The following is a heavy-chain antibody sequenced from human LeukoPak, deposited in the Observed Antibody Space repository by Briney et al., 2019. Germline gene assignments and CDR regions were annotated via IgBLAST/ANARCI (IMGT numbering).Heavy chain of an antibody. J-gene: IGHJ2*01. V-gene: IGHV4-59*12. CDR3: ARVHRTSFFYFDL. CDR1: GGSIRSYY. Sequence: SETLSLTCSVYGGSIRSYYWAWIRQPPGKGLEWVVHVYHTGSTNSNPSLKSRVTISIDTSTNHFSLRRISLTAAATAVYFCARVHRTSFFYFDLWGRGTLVTVSS. CDR2: VYHTGST. D-gene: IGHD2-2*01.